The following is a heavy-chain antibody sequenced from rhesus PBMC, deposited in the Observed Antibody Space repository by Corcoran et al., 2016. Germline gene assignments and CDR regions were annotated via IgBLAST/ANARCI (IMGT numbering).Heavy chain of an antibody. CDR3: ARVGSSWSEWDTVGTEWYFDL. J-gene: IGHJ2*01. CDR2: IYGSGGSN. D-gene: IGHD5-42*01. Sequence: QVQLQESGPGLVKPSETLSLTCAVSGYAISSGYYWGWIRQPPGKGLGGMGRIYGSGGSNFLNPSLKSRVTLSVDSSKNQFSLKLSSVTAADTAVYYCARVGSSWSEWDTVGTEWYFDLWGPGTPITISS. CDR1: GYAISSGYY. V-gene: IGHV4S14*01.